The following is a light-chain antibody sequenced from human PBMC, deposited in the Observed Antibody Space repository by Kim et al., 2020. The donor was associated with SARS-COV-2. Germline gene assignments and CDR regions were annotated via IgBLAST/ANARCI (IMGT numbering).Light chain of an antibody. CDR1: KLGDKY. CDR2: QDS. Sequence: SVSPGQTASITCSGDKLGDKYACWYQQTPGQSPVLVIYQDSKRPSGIPERFSGSNSGNTATLTISGTQAMDEADYYCQAWDSSTWVFGGGTQLTVL. J-gene: IGLJ3*02. V-gene: IGLV3-1*01. CDR3: QAWDSSTWV.